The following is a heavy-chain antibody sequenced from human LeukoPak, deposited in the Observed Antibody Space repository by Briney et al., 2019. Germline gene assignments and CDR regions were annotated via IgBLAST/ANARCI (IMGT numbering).Heavy chain of an antibody. D-gene: IGHD3-10*01. V-gene: IGHV3-7*01. CDR2: IKQDGSEK. Sequence: GGSLRLSCAASGFTFSSYWMSWVRQAPGKGLEWVANIKQDGSEKYYVDSVKGRFTISRDNAKNSLYLQMNSLRAEDTAVYYCARAIYYFGSGSYYKALTYYYYMDVWGKGTTVTVSS. CDR3: ARAIYYFGSGSYYKALTYYYYMDV. CDR1: GFTFSSYW. J-gene: IGHJ6*03.